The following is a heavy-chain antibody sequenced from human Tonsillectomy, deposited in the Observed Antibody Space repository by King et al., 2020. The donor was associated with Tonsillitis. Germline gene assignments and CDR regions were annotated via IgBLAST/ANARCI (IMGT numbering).Heavy chain of an antibody. D-gene: IGHD1-14*01. V-gene: IGHV3-11*01. Sequence: VQLVESGGHLVKPGGSLRLSCAASGFSFSDYYMSWIRQAPGKGLEWLSYISTSASPIYYADSVKGRFITSRDNAKNSLYLQMNSLRAEDTAVYYCARKPEGTWSALDIWGQGTMVTVSS. J-gene: IGHJ3*02. CDR3: ARKPEGTWSALDI. CDR1: GFSFSDYY. CDR2: ISTSASPI.